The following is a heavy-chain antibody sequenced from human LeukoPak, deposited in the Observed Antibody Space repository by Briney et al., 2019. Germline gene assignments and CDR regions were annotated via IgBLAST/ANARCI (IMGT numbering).Heavy chain of an antibody. CDR2: IIPILGIA. D-gene: IGHD3-22*01. CDR3: ARPYYYDSSGYYPPGYYYGMDV. J-gene: IGHJ6*02. V-gene: IGHV1-69*04. Sequence: EASVKVSCKASGGTFSSYAISWVRQAPGQGLEWMGRIIPILGIANYAQKFQGRVTITADRSTSTAYMELSSLRSEDTAVYYCARPYYYDSSGYYPPGYYYGMDVWGQGTMVTVSS. CDR1: GGTFSSYA.